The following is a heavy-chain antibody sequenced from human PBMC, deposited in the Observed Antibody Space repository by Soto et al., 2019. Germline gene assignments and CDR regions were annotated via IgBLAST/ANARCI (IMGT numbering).Heavy chain of an antibody. CDR1: GGSISSSSYY. CDR3: ARLKSLRFLEGPFDY. D-gene: IGHD3-3*01. V-gene: IGHV4-39*01. J-gene: IGHJ4*02. Sequence: SETLSLTCTVSGGSISSSSYYWGWIRQPPGKGLEWIGSIYYSGSTYYNPSLKSRVTISVDTSKNQFSLKLSSVTAADTAVYYCARLKSLRFLEGPFDYWGQGTLVTVSS. CDR2: IYYSGST.